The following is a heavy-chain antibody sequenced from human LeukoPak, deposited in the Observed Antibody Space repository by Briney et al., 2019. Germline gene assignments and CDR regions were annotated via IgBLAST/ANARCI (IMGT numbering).Heavy chain of an antibody. Sequence: SETLSLTCTGSGGSISSGGYYWSWIRQPPGKGLEWIGYIYHSGSTYYNPSLKSRVTISVDTSKNQFSLKLSSVTAADTAVYYCARLHSGYGRYYYYGMDVWGQGTTVTVSS. V-gene: IGHV4-30-2*01. CDR1: GGSISSGGYY. J-gene: IGHJ6*02. CDR3: ARLHSGYGRYYYYGMDV. D-gene: IGHD3-22*01. CDR2: IYHSGST.